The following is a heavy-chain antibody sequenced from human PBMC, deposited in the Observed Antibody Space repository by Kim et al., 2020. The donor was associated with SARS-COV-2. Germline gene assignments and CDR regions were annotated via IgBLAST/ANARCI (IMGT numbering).Heavy chain of an antibody. CDR2: INHSGST. V-gene: IGHV4-34*01. J-gene: IGHJ6*02. Sequence: SETLSLTCAVYGGSFSGYYWSWIRQPPGKGLEWIGEINHSGSTNYNPSLKSRVTISVDTSKNQFSLKLSSVTAADTAVYYCARAQITMVRGVIPSYYYYGMDVWGQGTTVTVSS. CDR1: GGSFSGYY. D-gene: IGHD3-10*01. CDR3: ARAQITMVRGVIPSYYYYGMDV.